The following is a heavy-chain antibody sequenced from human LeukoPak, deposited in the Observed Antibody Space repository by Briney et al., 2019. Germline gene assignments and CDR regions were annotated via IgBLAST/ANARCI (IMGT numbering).Heavy chain of an antibody. Sequence: GGSLRLSCAASGFTFNRYWMSWVRQAPGKGLEWVANIKQDGSEKYYVDSVKGRFTISRDNAKNSLYLQMNSLRAEDTAAYYCARVEASGYDYGAFDYWGQGTLVTVSS. CDR3: ARVEASGYDYGAFDY. CDR2: IKQDGSEK. J-gene: IGHJ4*02. CDR1: GFTFNRYW. V-gene: IGHV3-7*01. D-gene: IGHD5-12*01.